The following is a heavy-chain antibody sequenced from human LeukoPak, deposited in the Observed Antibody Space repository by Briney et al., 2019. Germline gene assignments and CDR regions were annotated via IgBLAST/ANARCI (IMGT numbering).Heavy chain of an antibody. CDR1: GFTFSNAW. Sequence: GGSLRLAWAASGFTFSNAWMSWVRQAPGKGLEWVGRIKRKTDGCTTDYAAPVKGRFTTSRDDSKNTLYLQMNSLKTEDTAVYYCTTDAARSTVAGTRDYWGQGTLVTVSS. V-gene: IGHV3-15*01. CDR2: IKRKTDGCTT. CDR3: TTDAARSTVAGTRDY. J-gene: IGHJ4*02. D-gene: IGHD6-19*01.